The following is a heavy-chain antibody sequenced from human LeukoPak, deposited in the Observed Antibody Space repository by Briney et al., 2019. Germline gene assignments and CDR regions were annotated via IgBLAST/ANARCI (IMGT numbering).Heavy chain of an antibody. Sequence: GGSLRLSCVASGFTFTDYFMSWVRQAPGKGLEWVASIKHNGGEKYYVDSVKGRFTISRDNAKNSLYLEMSSLRVEDTAVYYCAKWKYSNSGTDDYWGQGTLVTVSS. CDR1: GFTFTDYF. J-gene: IGHJ4*02. V-gene: IGHV3-7*01. D-gene: IGHD6-6*01. CDR2: IKHNGGEK. CDR3: AKWKYSNSGTDDY.